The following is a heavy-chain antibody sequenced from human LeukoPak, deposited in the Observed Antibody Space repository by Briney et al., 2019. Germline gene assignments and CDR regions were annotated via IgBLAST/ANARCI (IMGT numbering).Heavy chain of an antibody. CDR2: IYSGGST. CDR3: ARVRSGYYYGAEYFQH. CDR1: GFTVSSNY. D-gene: IGHD3-22*01. V-gene: IGHV3-53*01. Sequence: GGSLRLSCAASGFTVSSNYMSWVRQAPGKGLEWVSVIYSGGSTYYADSVKGRFTVSRDNSKNTLYLQMNSLRAEDTAVYYCARVRSGYYYGAEYFQHWGQGTLVTVSS. J-gene: IGHJ1*01.